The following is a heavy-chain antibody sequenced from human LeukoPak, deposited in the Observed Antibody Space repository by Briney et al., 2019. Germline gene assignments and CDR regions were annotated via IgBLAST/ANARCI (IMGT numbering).Heavy chain of an antibody. Sequence: GGSRSLSCAASGVTVGSNYRSWVRQAPGKGLEGVSVIYSGGSTYYTDSVKGRFTISGDNSKNTLYLQMNSLRAEDRAVYYCAREISRTGAFDIWGQGTMVTVSS. CDR3: AREISRTGAFDI. CDR1: GVTVGSNY. J-gene: IGHJ3*02. D-gene: IGHD3-3*02. V-gene: IGHV3-53*05. CDR2: IYSGGST.